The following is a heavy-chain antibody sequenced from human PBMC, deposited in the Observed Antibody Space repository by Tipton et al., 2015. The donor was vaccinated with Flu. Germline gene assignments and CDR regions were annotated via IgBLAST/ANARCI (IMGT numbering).Heavy chain of an antibody. CDR2: IYYSGST. CDR1: GGSISSYY. CDR3: ARGYCSGGSCPLFDP. J-gene: IGHJ5*02. Sequence: TLSLTCTVSGGSISSYYWSWIRQPPGKGLEWIGYIYYSGSTNYNPSLKSRVTISVDTSKNQFSLKPSSVTAADTAVYYCARGYCSGGSCPLFDPWGQGTLVTVSS. D-gene: IGHD2-15*01. V-gene: IGHV4-59*01.